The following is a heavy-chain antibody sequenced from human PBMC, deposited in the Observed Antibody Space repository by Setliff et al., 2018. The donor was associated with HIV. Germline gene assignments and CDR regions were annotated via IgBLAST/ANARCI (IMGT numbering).Heavy chain of an antibody. V-gene: IGHV3-66*01. D-gene: IGHD5-12*01. J-gene: IGHJ4*02. CDR3: ARDWRSGYDLNFDY. CDR2: LYNDGST. CDR1: GFTINNHH. Sequence: GGSLRLSCAVSGFTINNHHMAWVRQAPGQGLEWVSALYNDGSTYYPDSVKGRFTISRDNSKDTLSLQMNRLRADDTAVYFCARDWRSGYDLNFDYWGQGTLVTVSS.